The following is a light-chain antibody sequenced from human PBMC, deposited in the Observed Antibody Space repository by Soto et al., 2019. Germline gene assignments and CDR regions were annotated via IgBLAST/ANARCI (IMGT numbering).Light chain of an antibody. CDR1: QSVSSK. Sequence: EIVMTQSPVTLSVSPGERATLSCRASQSVSSKLVWYQQKPGQAPRLLIYGASTRASGIPARFSGSGSGTEFTLTISSLQSEDFAVYYCQHYNYWPHTFGQGTKLEIK. CDR2: GAS. CDR3: QHYNYWPHT. J-gene: IGKJ2*01. V-gene: IGKV3-15*01.